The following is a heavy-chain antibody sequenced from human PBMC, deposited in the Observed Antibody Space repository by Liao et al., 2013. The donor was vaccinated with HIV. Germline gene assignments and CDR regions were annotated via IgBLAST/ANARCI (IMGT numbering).Heavy chain of an antibody. CDR2: IHGTGSS. CDR1: GGSLSGFY. D-gene: IGHD4-17*01. CDR3: VRGPITTVTISYYYFDI. V-gene: IGHV4-34*01. Sequence: QVQLQQWGAGLLKPSETLSLTCAVYGGSLSGFYWSWIRQPPGKGLEWIGRIHGTGSSNFNPSLQSRVTMSIDASKRQFSLNLTSVTAADTGVYYCVRGPITTVTISYYYFDIWAVAPCSLSPQ. J-gene: IGHJ2*01.